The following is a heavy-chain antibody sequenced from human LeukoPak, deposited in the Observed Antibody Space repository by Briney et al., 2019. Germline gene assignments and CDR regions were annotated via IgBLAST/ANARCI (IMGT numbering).Heavy chain of an antibody. CDR2: VHYSGST. J-gene: IGHJ4*02. CDR1: GGSISGYY. D-gene: IGHD1-26*01. Sequence: KPSETLSLTCSVSGGSISGYYWSRIRQPPGKGREWIAYVHYSGSTNYNPSLKSRLTVSVDTSKNQFSLKLNSVTAADTAVYYCARHGDKLTSYPMDYWGQGALVTVSS. CDR3: ARHGDKLTSYPMDY. V-gene: IGHV4-59*08.